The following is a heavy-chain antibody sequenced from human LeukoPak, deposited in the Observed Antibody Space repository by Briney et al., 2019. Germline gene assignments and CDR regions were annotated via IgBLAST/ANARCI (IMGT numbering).Heavy chain of an antibody. D-gene: IGHD1-26*01. Sequence: GGSLRLSCAASGFTFRSYWMSWVRQAPGKGLEWVANINQDGSEKYYVDSVKGRFTISRDNAKNSLYLRMNSLRAEDTAVYYCAIDSWELRGYWGQGTLVSVSS. V-gene: IGHV3-7*01. CDR3: AIDSWELRGY. CDR1: GFTFRSYW. CDR2: INQDGSEK. J-gene: IGHJ4*02.